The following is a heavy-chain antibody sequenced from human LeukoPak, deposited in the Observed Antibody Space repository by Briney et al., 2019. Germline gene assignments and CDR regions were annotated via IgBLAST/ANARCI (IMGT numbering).Heavy chain of an antibody. J-gene: IGHJ5*02. Sequence: PSETLSLTCSVSGDSISHGTYYWSWIRQPAGQGLEWIGRIYTTGVTNYIPSLKTRVTIPVDPSLNQFSLNLTSVTAADTAVYYCAREFLASRRNWVDPWGQGTLVTVSS. CDR2: IYTTGVT. V-gene: IGHV4-61*02. D-gene: IGHD6-6*01. CDR1: GDSISHGTYY. CDR3: AREFLASRRNWVDP.